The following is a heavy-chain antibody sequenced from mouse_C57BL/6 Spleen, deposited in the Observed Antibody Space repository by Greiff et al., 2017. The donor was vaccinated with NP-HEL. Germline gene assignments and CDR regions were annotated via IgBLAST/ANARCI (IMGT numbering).Heavy chain of an antibody. CDR1: GYSITSGYY. CDR2: ISYDGSN. CDR3: ARRGDYSWFAY. Sequence: VQLQQSGPGLVKPSQSLSLTCSVTGYSITSGYYWNWIRQFPGNKLEWMGYISYDGSNNYNPSLKNRISITRDTSKNQFFLKLNSVTTEDTATYYCARRGDYSWFAYWGQGTLVTVSA. V-gene: IGHV3-6*01. J-gene: IGHJ3*01. D-gene: IGHD2-4*01.